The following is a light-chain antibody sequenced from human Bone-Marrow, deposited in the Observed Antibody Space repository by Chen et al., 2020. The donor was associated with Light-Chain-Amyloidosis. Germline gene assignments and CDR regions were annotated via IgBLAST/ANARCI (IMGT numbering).Light chain of an antibody. V-gene: IGKV1-39*01. CDR1: QRISNY. Sequence: DIQMTQSPSSLSASVGDRVTINCRARQRISNYLNLYQQKAGKTPNLLIFDASSLQSGVPSRFSCSGSGADFTLIISNLQPEDFANYYCQQSYSTPRTFGQGTKVEIK. CDR3: QQSYSTPRT. J-gene: IGKJ1*01. CDR2: DAS.